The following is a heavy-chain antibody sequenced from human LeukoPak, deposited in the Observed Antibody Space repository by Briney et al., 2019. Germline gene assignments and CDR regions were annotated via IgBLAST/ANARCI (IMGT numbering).Heavy chain of an antibody. CDR1: GGSFSGYY. V-gene: IGHV4-34*01. CDR2: INHSGST. Sequence: SETLSLTCAVYGGSFSGYYWSWLRQPPGKGLEWLGEINHSGSTNYNPSLKSRVTISVDTSKNQFSLKLSSVTAADTAVYYCARRRQYYGSGSYSYYYYGMDVWGKGTTVTVSS. J-gene: IGHJ6*04. D-gene: IGHD3-10*01. CDR3: ARRRQYYGSGSYSYYYYGMDV.